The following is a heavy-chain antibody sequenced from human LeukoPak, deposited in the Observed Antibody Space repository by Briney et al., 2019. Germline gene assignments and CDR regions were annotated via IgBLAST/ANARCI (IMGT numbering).Heavy chain of an antibody. J-gene: IGHJ4*02. V-gene: IGHV3-30-3*01. CDR1: GFTFSSYA. CDR3: ARDLDWGRLDY. Sequence: PGGSLRLSCAASGFTFSSYAMHWVRQAPGKGLEWVAVISYDGSNKYYADSVKGRFTISRDNSKNTLYLQMNSLRAEDTAVYYCARDLDWGRLDYWGQGTLVTVSS. CDR2: ISYDGSNK. D-gene: IGHD2-21*01.